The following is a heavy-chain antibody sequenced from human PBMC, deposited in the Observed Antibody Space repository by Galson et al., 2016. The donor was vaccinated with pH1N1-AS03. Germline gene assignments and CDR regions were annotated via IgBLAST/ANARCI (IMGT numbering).Heavy chain of an antibody. CDR1: GYNIRDYY. CDR2: ITPKDDDT. D-gene: IGHD2-21*01. J-gene: IGHJ3*02. CDR3: ARDGGGIIDDALDT. V-gene: IGHV1-2*02. Sequence: SVKVSCNASGYNIRDYYIHWVRQAPGQGLEWMGWITPKDDDTNYAPKFQGRVTMTRDLSTSSAYLELKRLTSDDTAVYFCARDGGGIIDDALDTWGQGTLVTVSS.